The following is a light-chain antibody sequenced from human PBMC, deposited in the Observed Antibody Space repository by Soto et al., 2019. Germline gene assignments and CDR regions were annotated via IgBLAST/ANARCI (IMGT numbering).Light chain of an antibody. CDR1: SSDVGGYNY. CDR3: SSYTGSTTLVV. J-gene: IGLJ2*01. Sequence: QSVLTQPASVSGSPGQSITISCTGTSSDVGGYNYVSWYQQHPGKAPKLMIYDVTNRPSWVSNRFSGSRSGNTASLTISGLQAEDEAHYYCSSYTGSTTLVVFGGGTKLTVL. CDR2: DVT. V-gene: IGLV2-14*01.